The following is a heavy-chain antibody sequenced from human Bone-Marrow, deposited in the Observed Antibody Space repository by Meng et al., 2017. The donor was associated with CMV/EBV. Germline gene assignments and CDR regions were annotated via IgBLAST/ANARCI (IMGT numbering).Heavy chain of an antibody. Sequence: PGSPFTSYFLPWVRQAPGQGLEWMGIINPSGGSTSYAQKFQGRVTMTRDTSTSTVYMELSSLRSEDTAVYYCARGGTIVVVIAPLDYWGQGTLVTVSS. D-gene: IGHD2-21*01. J-gene: IGHJ4*02. V-gene: IGHV1-46*01. CDR2: INPSGGST. CDR3: ARGGTIVVVIAPLDY. CDR1: GSPFTSYF.